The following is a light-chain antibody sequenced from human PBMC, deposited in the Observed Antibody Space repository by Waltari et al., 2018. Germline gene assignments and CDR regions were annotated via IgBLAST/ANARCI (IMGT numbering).Light chain of an antibody. CDR1: QSVSRF. Sequence: EVVMTQSPATLSVSPGESAPLPCRASQSVSRFLAWYQQKPGQAPRLLIYGASTRATGIPARFSGSGSGTEFTLTISSLQSEDFAVYFCQQYNDWPPLTFGGGTKLEIK. J-gene: IGKJ4*01. CDR3: QQYNDWPPLT. CDR2: GAS. V-gene: IGKV3-15*01.